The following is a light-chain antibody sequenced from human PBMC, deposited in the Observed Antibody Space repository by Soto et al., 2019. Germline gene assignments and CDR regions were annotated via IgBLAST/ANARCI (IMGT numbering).Light chain of an antibody. V-gene: IGKV3-11*01. CDR1: QSLNTY. J-gene: IGKJ1*01. Sequence: EIVLTQSPATLSLSPGERAILSCRASQSLNTYLAWYQQKPGQAPRLLIYDATSRATGIPARFSGSVSGTDFTLTISSLEPEDFAVYYCLQRSSWPWTFGQGTKVEI. CDR2: DAT. CDR3: LQRSSWPWT.